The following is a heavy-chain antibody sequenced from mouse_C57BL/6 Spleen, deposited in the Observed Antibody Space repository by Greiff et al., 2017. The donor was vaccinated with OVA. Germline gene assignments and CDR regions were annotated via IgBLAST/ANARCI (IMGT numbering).Heavy chain of an antibody. D-gene: IGHD1-1*01. V-gene: IGHV1-62-2*01. Sequence: VKLMESGAELVKPGASVKLSCKASGYTFTEYTIHWVKQRSGQGLEWIGWFYPGSGSIKYNEKFKDKATLTADKSSSTVYMELSRLTSEDSAVYFCARHEDGSPSTHYFDYWGQGTTLTVSS. J-gene: IGHJ2*01. CDR1: GYTFTEYT. CDR3: ARHEDGSPSTHYFDY. CDR2: FYPGSGSI.